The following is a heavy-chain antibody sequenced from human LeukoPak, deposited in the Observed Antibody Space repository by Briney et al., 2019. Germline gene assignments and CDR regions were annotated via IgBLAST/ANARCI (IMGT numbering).Heavy chain of an antibody. Sequence: SETLSLTCPVSGGSISSYYWSWIRQPPGKGLEWIGYIYYSGSTNYSPSLKSRVTISVDTSKNQFSLKLSSVTAADTAVYYCARLSYDTSGYWPDYFDYWGQGTLVTVSS. V-gene: IGHV4-59*08. J-gene: IGHJ4*02. CDR2: IYYSGST. D-gene: IGHD3-22*01. CDR1: GGSISSYY. CDR3: ARLSYDTSGYWPDYFDY.